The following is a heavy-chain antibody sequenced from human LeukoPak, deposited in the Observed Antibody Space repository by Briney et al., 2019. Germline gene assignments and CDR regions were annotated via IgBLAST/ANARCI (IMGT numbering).Heavy chain of an antibody. J-gene: IGHJ4*02. CDR3: ARGDDYGVFDY. CDR2: ISSSGSTI. Sequence: QPGGSLRLSCAASGFTFRSYEMNWVRQAPGKGLEWVSYISSSGSTIYYADSVKGRFTISRDNAKNSLYLQMNSLRAEDTAVYYCARGDDYGVFDYWGQGTLVTVSS. CDR1: GFTFRSYE. D-gene: IGHD4-17*01. V-gene: IGHV3-48*03.